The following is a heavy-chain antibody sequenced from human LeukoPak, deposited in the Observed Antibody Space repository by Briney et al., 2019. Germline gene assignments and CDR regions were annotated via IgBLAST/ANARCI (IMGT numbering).Heavy chain of an antibody. CDR3: ARHDYDSSGYYRSPTFDH. Sequence: SETLALTCTVSGGSMSSYYWSWIRQPPGKGLEWIGYSYYSGSTNYNPSLKSRVTISVDTSKNQFSLKLSSVTAADTAVYYCARHDYDSSGYYRSPTFDHWGQGTLVTVSS. D-gene: IGHD3-22*01. CDR1: GGSMSSYY. V-gene: IGHV4-59*08. CDR2: SYYSGST. J-gene: IGHJ4*02.